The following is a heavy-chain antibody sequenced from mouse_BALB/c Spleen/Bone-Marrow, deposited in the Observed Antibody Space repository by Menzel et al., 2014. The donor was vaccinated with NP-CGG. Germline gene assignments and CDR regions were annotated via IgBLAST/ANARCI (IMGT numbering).Heavy chain of an antibody. D-gene: IGHD2-10*02. CDR2: INSNGGST. CDR3: ARSPYGNHFDY. V-gene: IGHV5-6-2*01. CDR1: GFTFSSYY. J-gene: IGHJ2*01. Sequence: EVNLVDSGGGLVKLGGSLKLSCAASGFTFSSYYMSWVRQTPEKRLELVAAINSNGGSTYYPDTVKGRFTISRDNAKNTLYLQMSSLKSEDTALYYCARSPYGNHFDYWGQGTTLTVSS.